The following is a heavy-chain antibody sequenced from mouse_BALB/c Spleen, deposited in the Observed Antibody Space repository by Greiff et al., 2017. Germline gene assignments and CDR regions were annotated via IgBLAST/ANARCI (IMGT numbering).Heavy chain of an antibody. J-gene: IGHJ3*01. CDR1: GYTFTSYW. CDR3: AREGVYYGSRFAD. D-gene: IGHD1-1*01. CDR2: INPSTGYT. Sequence: QVQLKQSGAELAKPGASVKMSCKASGYTFTSYWMHWVKQRPGQGLEWIGYINPSTGYTEYNQKFKDKATLTADKSSSTAYMQLSSLTSEDSAVYYCAREGVYYGSRFADWGQGTLVTVSA. V-gene: IGHV1-7*01.